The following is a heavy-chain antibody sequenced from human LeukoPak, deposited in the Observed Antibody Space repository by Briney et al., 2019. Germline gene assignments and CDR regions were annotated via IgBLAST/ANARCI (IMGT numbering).Heavy chain of an antibody. D-gene: IGHD1-1*01. CDR1: GYTFITYG. Sequence: ASVKVSCKASGYTFITYGINWVRQAPGQGLEWLGWISPYNGNTNYAQNLQGRVTMTTDTSTSTAYMELRSLRSDDTAVYYCARRQGTTLNFDYWGQGTLVTVSS. V-gene: IGHV1-18*01. J-gene: IGHJ4*02. CDR3: ARRQGTTLNFDY. CDR2: ISPYNGNT.